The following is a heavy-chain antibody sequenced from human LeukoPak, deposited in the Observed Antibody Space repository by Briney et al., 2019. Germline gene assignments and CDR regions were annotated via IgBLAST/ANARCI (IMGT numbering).Heavy chain of an antibody. D-gene: IGHD5-18*01. Sequence: PSETLSLTCTVSGGSTSSYYWSWIRQPPGKGLEWIGYIYYSGSTNYNPSLKSRVTISVDTSKNQFSLKLSSVTAADTAAYYCARVDRSYGYVDYYYYYMDVWGKGTTVTISS. CDR2: IYYSGST. CDR3: ARVDRSYGYVDYYYYYMDV. V-gene: IGHV4-59*01. CDR1: GGSTSSYY. J-gene: IGHJ6*03.